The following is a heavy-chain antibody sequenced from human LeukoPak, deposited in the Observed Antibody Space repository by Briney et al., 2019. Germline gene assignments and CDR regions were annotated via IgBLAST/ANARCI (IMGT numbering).Heavy chain of an antibody. CDR3: ARDCTVTTYYYYYYGMDV. J-gene: IGHJ6*02. CDR1: GFTFDDYG. CDR2: NSWNGRST. Sequence: GGSLRLSCAASGFTFDDYGMSWVRQAPGKGLEWVSANSWNGRSTGYADSVKGRFTISRDNAKNSLYLQMNSLRDEGTAVYYCARDCTVTTYYYYYYGMDVWGQGTTVTVSS. D-gene: IGHD4-17*01. V-gene: IGHV3-20*04.